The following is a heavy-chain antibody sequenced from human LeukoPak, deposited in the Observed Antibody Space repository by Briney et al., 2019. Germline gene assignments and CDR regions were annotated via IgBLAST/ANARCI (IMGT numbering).Heavy chain of an antibody. CDR2: ISSSSSYI. V-gene: IGHV3-21*01. Sequence: GGSLRLSCAASGFTFSSYSMNWVRQAPGKGLEWFPSISSSSSYISYADSVKGRFTISRDNAKNSLYLQMNSLRAEDTAVYYCARREDIGSYGYFDYWGQGTLVTVSS. CDR3: ARREDIGSYGYFDY. CDR1: GFTFSSYS. D-gene: IGHD3-16*01. J-gene: IGHJ4*02.